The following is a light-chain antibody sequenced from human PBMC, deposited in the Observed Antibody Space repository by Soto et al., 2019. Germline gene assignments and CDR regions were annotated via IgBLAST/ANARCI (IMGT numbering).Light chain of an antibody. CDR3: CSYAGSYTLV. CDR2: DVS. CDR1: SSDVGGYKY. V-gene: IGLV2-11*01. J-gene: IGLJ2*01. Sequence: QSVLTQPRSVSGSPGQSVTISCTGTSSDVGGYKYVSWYQQHPGKAPKLMIHDVSERPSGVPDRFSGSKSGNTASLTISGLQTEDEADYYCCSYAGSYTLVFGGGTKLTVL.